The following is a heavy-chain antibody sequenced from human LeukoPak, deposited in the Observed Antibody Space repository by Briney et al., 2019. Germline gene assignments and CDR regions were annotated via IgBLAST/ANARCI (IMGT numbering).Heavy chain of an antibody. J-gene: IGHJ3*02. CDR1: GFTFSNTW. V-gene: IGHV3-23*01. D-gene: IGHD6-19*01. Sequence: GGSLRLSCAGSGFTFSNTWMSWVRQAPGKGLEWVSAISGSGDSTYYADPVKGRFTISRDNSKNTLYLQMNSLRAEDTAVYYCAQQWLILGAFDIWGQGTMVTVSS. CDR2: ISGSGDST. CDR3: AQQWLILGAFDI.